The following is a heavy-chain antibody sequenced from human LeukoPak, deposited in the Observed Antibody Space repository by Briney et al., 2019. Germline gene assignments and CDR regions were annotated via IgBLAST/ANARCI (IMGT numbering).Heavy chain of an antibody. CDR1: GFTFSTYW. D-gene: IGHD1-26*01. CDR3: ARVGKSGSYYYFDY. Sequence: GGSLRLSCAASGFTFSTYWMYWVRQDPGKGLVWVSRINTDGRNTGYADSVKGRVTISRDNAKNTLYLQMTILTAEDTAVYYCARVGKSGSYYYFDYWGQGTLVTVSS. V-gene: IGHV3-74*01. J-gene: IGHJ4*02. CDR2: INTDGRNT.